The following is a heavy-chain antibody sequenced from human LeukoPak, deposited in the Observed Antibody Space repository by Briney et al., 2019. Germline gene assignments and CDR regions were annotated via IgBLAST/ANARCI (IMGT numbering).Heavy chain of an antibody. V-gene: IGHV1-69*13. J-gene: IGHJ6*03. D-gene: IGHD2-15*01. CDR1: GGTFSRYA. CDR3: ATHCSGGSCYLRYYYYYYMDV. Sequence: SVKVSCKASGGTFSRYAISWVRQAPGQGLEWMGGIIPIFGTANYAQKFQGRVTITADESTSTAYMELSSLRSEDTAVYYCATHCSGGSCYLRYYYYYYMDVWGKGTTVTISS. CDR2: IIPIFGTA.